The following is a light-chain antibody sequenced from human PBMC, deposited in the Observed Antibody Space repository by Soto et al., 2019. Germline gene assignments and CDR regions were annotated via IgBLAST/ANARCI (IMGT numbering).Light chain of an antibody. V-gene: IGKV4-1*01. CDR1: QSVLYSSNNKNF. CDR3: QQYYSTLYT. J-gene: IGKJ2*01. CDR2: WAS. Sequence: DIVMTQSPDSLAVSLGERATINCKSSQSVLYSSNNKNFLAWYQQKPGQPPKLVISWASTRESGVPDRFSGSGSGTEFTLTISSLQAEDVAVYYCQQYYSTLYTFGQGTKLEI.